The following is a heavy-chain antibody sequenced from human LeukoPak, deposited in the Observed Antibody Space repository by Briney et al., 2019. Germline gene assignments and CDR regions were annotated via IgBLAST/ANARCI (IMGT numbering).Heavy chain of an antibody. V-gene: IGHV3-23*01. Sequence: GGSLRLSCAASGFTFSSYAMSWVRQAPGKGLEWVSAIGSSGSTTYYADSVKGRFTISRDNAKNSLYLQMNSLRAEDTAVYYCARSLGELRYYFDYWGQGTPVTVSS. CDR3: ARSLGELRYYFDY. CDR2: IGSSGSTT. J-gene: IGHJ4*02. D-gene: IGHD1-26*01. CDR1: GFTFSSYA.